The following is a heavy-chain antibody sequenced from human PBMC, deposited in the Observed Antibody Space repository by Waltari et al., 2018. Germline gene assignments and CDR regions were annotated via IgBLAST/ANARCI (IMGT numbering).Heavy chain of an antibody. V-gene: IGHV1-2*04. J-gene: IGHJ3*02. CDR2: INPNSGGT. CDR3: ARDREFGELYDAFDI. D-gene: IGHD3-10*01. CDR1: GYTFTGYY. Sequence: QVQLVQSGAEVKKPGASVKVSCKASGYTFTGYYMHWVRQAPGQGLEWRGWINPNSGGTNYAQKFQGWVTMTRDTSISTAYMELSRLRSDDTAVYYCARDREFGELYDAFDIWGQGTMVTVSS.